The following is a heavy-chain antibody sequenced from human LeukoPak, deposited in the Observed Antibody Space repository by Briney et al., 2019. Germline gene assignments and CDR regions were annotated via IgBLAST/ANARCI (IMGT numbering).Heavy chain of an antibody. Sequence: GGSLRLSCAASGFTFSSYEMNWVRQAPGKGLEWVSYISSSGSTIYYADSVKGRFTISRDNAKNSLYLQMNSLRAEDTAVYYCARARSSGWTSGALDYWGQGTLVTVSS. J-gene: IGHJ4*02. V-gene: IGHV3-48*03. CDR1: GFTFSSYE. D-gene: IGHD6-19*01. CDR2: ISSSGSTI. CDR3: ARARSSGWTSGALDY.